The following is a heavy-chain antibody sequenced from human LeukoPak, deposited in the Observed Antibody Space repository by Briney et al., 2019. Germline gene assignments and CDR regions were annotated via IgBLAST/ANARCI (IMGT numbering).Heavy chain of an antibody. V-gene: IGHV3-23*01. CDR3: AKESTVVTTYYYGVDV. Sequence: PGGSLRLSCAASGFTFSIYAMSWVRQAPGKGLEWVSVVGASRRSTYYSESGKGRFTISRDKSKTTLYLQMISVRAEETAVYYIAKESTVVTTYYYGVDVWGQGTTVTVSS. J-gene: IGHJ6*02. CDR1: GFTFSIYA. D-gene: IGHD4-23*01. CDR2: VGASRRST.